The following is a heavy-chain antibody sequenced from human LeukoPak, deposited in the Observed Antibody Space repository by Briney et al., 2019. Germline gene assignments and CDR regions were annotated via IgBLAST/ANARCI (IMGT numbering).Heavy chain of an antibody. CDR1: GFTVSSNY. Sequence: GGSLRLSCAASGFTVSSNYMSWVRQAPGKGLEWVSVIYSGGSQYYAASVKGRFTISRDNSKNTLYLQMNSLRAEDTAVYYCARGRRYCSSTSCYNAFDIWGQGTMVTVSS. CDR3: ARGRRYCSSTSCYNAFDI. J-gene: IGHJ3*02. CDR2: IYSGGSQ. D-gene: IGHD2-2*02. V-gene: IGHV3-66*01.